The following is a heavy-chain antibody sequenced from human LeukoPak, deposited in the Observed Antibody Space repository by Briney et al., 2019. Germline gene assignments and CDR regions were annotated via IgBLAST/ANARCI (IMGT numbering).Heavy chain of an antibody. V-gene: IGHV3-21*01. Sequence: GGSLRLSCAASGVTLSSYAMSWARQAPGKGLEWVSSISSSSSYIYYADSVKGRFTISRDNAKNSLYLQMNSLRAEDTAVYYCARAHLVWDAFDIWGQGTMVTVSS. J-gene: IGHJ3*02. CDR3: ARAHLVWDAFDI. CDR2: ISSSSSYI. CDR1: GVTLSSYA. D-gene: IGHD2-8*01.